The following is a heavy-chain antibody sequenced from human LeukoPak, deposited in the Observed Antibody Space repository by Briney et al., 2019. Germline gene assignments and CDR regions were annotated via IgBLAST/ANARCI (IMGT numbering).Heavy chain of an antibody. V-gene: IGHV1-18*01. Sequence: ASVKVSCKASGYTFTSYGISWVRQAPGQGLEWMGWISAYNGNTNYAQKLQGRVTMTTDTSTSTAYMERRSLRSDDTAVYYCARDIPCGGDCYSGGTYYYYYCGMDVWGQGTTVPVSS. CDR1: GYTFTSYG. CDR2: ISAYNGNT. J-gene: IGHJ6*02. CDR3: ARDIPCGGDCYSGGTYYYYYCGMDV. D-gene: IGHD2-21*02.